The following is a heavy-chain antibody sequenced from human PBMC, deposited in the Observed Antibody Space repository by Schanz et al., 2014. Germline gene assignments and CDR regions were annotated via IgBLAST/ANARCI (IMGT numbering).Heavy chain of an antibody. Sequence: EVQLVESGGGLVQPGESLRVSCAASGFTFSNYWMSLVRQAPGKGLEWVANIRQEGSEKYYVDSVKGRFTVSRDDAKNSLYLQMNSLSVEDTAVYYCARSEMDRGVIWGYWGQGTLVTVSS. CDR3: ARSEMDRGVIWGY. CDR2: IRQEGSEK. CDR1: GFTFSNYW. J-gene: IGHJ4*02. D-gene: IGHD3-10*01. V-gene: IGHV3-7*01.